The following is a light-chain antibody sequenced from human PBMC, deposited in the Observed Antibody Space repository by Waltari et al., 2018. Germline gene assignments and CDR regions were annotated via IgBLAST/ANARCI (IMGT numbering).Light chain of an antibody. J-gene: IGKJ5*01. CDR3: QQRGNSPTT. V-gene: IGKV3-11*01. Sequence: EIVLTQSPATLSLSHGERATLSFRASQSVARYLAWYQQKPGQAPSLLIYYASNRATGIPARFSGSGSGTDFTLTISGLEPDDFAVYFCQQRGNSPTTFGQGTRLEI. CDR1: QSVARY. CDR2: YAS.